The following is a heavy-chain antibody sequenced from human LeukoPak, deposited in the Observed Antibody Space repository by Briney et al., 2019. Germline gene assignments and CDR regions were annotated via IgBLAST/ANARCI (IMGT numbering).Heavy chain of an antibody. D-gene: IGHD2-2*01. Sequence: ASVKVSCKASGYTFTDYYMHWVQQAPGKGLEWMGLVDPEDGETIYAEKFQGRVTITADTSTDTAYMELSSLRSEDTAVYYCALGEPAARSFDPWGQGTLVTVSS. J-gene: IGHJ5*02. CDR1: GYTFTDYY. CDR2: VDPEDGET. CDR3: ALGEPAARSFDP. V-gene: IGHV1-69-2*01.